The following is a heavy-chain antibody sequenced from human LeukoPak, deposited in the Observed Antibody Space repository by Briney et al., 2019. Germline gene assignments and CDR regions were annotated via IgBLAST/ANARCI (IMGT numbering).Heavy chain of an antibody. D-gene: IGHD2-8*01. J-gene: IGHJ4*02. V-gene: IGHV7-4-1*02. CDR2: INTNTGNP. CDR1: GYTFTSYA. CDR3: ARVPWFRYCTNGVCAPDFDY. Sequence: EASVKVSCKASGYTFTSYAMNWVRQAPGQGLERMGWINTNTGNPTYAQGFTGRFVFSLDTSVSTAYLQISSLKAEDTAVYYCARVPWFRYCTNGVCAPDFDYWGQGTLVTVSS.